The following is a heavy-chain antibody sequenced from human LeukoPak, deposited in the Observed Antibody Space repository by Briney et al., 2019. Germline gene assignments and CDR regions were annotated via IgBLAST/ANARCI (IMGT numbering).Heavy chain of an antibody. CDR1: GGSISSYY. Sequence: SETLSLTCTVSGGSISSYYWSWIRQPPGKGLEWIGYIYYSGSTNYNPSLKSRVTISVDTSKNQFSLKLSSVTAADTAVYYCARVSSCGGDGVCPFDYWGQGTLVTVSS. J-gene: IGHJ4*02. CDR3: ARVSSCGGDGVCPFDY. V-gene: IGHV4-59*01. D-gene: IGHD2-21*02. CDR2: IYYSGST.